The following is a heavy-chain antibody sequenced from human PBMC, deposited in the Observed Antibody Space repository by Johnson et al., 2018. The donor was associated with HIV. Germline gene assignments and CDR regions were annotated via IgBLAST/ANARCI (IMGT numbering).Heavy chain of an antibody. J-gene: IGHJ3*02. CDR2: LWYDGSNT. D-gene: IGHD2-21*01. CDR3: AKSDVVVIPEGAFDI. CDR1: GFTFSING. Sequence: QVQPVESGGGVVQPGRSLRLSCAASGFTFSINGMHWVRPAPGMGLELAAVLWYDGSNTYYADSVKGRFTISRDNSKNTLYLQMTSLRAEDTAVYYCAKSDVVVIPEGAFDIWGQGTMVTVSS. V-gene: IGHV3-33*06.